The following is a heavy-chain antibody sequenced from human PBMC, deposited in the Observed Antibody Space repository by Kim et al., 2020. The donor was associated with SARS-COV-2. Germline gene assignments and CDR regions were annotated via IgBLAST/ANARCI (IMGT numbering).Heavy chain of an antibody. CDR3: ARTDSSGLYDY. D-gene: IGHD3-22*01. J-gene: IGHJ4*02. CDR2: ISAYNGNT. V-gene: IGHV1-18*01. Sequence: ASVKVSCKASGYTFTSYGISWVRQAPGQGLEWMGWISAYNGNTNYAQKFQGRVTMTTDTSTSTAYMELRSLRSGDTAVYFCARTDSSGLYDYWGQGTLVTVSS. CDR1: GYTFTSYG.